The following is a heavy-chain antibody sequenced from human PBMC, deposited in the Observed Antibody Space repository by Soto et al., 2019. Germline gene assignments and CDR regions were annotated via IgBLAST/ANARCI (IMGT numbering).Heavy chain of an antibody. CDR3: ARGEYQLQSGGWFDP. V-gene: IGHV3-11*01. Sequence: QVRLVASGGGLVEPGGSLTLSCVVSGFTFTDYYMGWIRQAPGKGLEWLSYIGHSGSPIFYADSVNGRFTISRDNAKSSLYLQINNLRADDTAVYYCARGEYQLQSGGWFDPWGQGTLVTVSS. CDR2: IGHSGSPI. CDR1: GFTFTDYY. J-gene: IGHJ5*02. D-gene: IGHD2-2*01.